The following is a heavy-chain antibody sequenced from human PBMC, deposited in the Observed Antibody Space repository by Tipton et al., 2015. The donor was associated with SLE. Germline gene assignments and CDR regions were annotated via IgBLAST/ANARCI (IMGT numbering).Heavy chain of an antibody. Sequence: TLSLTCTVSGDSISSYYWSWIRQPPGKGLEWVGYIYYSGSTNYNPSLKSRVTISVDTSKNQFSLKLSSVTAADTAVYYCARHESSSWYTFDYWGQGTPVTVSS. D-gene: IGHD6-13*01. CDR2: IYYSGST. CDR1: GDSISSYY. CDR3: ARHESSSWYTFDY. V-gene: IGHV4-59*08. J-gene: IGHJ4*02.